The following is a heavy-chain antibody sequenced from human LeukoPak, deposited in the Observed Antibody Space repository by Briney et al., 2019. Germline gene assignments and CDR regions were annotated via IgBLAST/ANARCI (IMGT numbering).Heavy chain of an antibody. CDR2: INSDGTAT. J-gene: IGHJ4*02. D-gene: IGHD2-21*02. CDR3: AREVTETSYFDY. Sequence: GGSLRLSCAASGFTFRSYWMHWVRQAPGKGLVWVSRINSDGTATTYADSVKGRFSASRDNAKNTLYLQMNSLRAEDTAVYYCAREVTETSYFDYWGQGTLVTVSS. CDR1: GFTFRSYW. V-gene: IGHV3-74*01.